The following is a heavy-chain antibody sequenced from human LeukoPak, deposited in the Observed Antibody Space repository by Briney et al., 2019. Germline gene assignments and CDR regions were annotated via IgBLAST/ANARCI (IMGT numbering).Heavy chain of an antibody. D-gene: IGHD3-10*01. Sequence: SGTLSLTCAVSGGSISSSNWWSWVRQPPGKGLEWIGEIYHSGSTNYNPPLKSRVTISVDKSKNQFSLKLSSVTAADTAVYYCARNYGSGSYYPFDYWGQGTLVTVSS. CDR3: ARNYGSGSYYPFDY. CDR2: IYHSGST. CDR1: GGSISSSNW. V-gene: IGHV4-4*02. J-gene: IGHJ4*02.